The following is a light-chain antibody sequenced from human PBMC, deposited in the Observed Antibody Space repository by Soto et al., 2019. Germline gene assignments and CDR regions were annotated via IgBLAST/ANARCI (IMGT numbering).Light chain of an antibody. CDR2: AAS. CDR1: QDIRNF. CDR3: QKYSSVPV. J-gene: IGKJ3*01. V-gene: IGKV1-27*01. Sequence: DIQMTQSPTSLSASVGDRVTITCRASQDIRNFVAWYQQKPEKAPKLLIYAASTLQSGVPSRFSGSRSGTAFTLTINSLQPEDVATYSCQKYSSVPVFGPGTKVEIK.